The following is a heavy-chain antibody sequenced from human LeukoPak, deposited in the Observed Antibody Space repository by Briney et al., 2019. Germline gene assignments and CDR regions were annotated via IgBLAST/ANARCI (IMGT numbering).Heavy chain of an antibody. D-gene: IGHD5-18*01. CDR3: ARDNGGTAMAYYYYYYMDV. Sequence: ASVKVSCKASGYTFTSYGISWVRQAPGQGLEWMGWMNPNSGSTGYAQKFQGRVTMTGNTSISTAYMELSSLRSEDTAVYYCARDNGGTAMAYYYYYYMDVWGKGTTVTISS. V-gene: IGHV1-8*02. J-gene: IGHJ6*03. CDR1: GYTFTSYG. CDR2: MNPNSGST.